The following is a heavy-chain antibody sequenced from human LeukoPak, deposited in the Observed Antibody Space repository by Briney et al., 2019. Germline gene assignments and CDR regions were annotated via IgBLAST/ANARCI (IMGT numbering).Heavy chain of an antibody. V-gene: IGHV3-21*01. J-gene: IGHJ4*02. D-gene: IGHD2-15*01. CDR3: ARDPPPGYCSGGSCPYYFDY. Sequence: GGSLRLSCAASGFTFGSYSMNWVRQAPGKGLEWVSSISSSSSYIYYADSVKGRFTISRDNAKNSLYLQMYSLRAEDTAVYYCARDPPPGYCSGGSCPYYFDYWGQGTLVTVSS. CDR1: GFTFGSYS. CDR2: ISSSSSYI.